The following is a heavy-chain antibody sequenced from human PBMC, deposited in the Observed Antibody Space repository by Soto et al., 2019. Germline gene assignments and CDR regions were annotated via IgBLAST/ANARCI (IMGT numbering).Heavy chain of an antibody. D-gene: IGHD3-22*01. J-gene: IGHJ5*02. CDR3: ARDESGYSPQRGLDP. CDR2: IIPIFGTA. CDR1: GGTFSSYA. Sequence: EASVKVSCKASGGTFSSYAISWVRQAPGQGLEWMGGIIPIFGTANYAQKFQGRVTITADESTSTAYMELSSLRSEDTAVYYCARDESGYSPQRGLDPWGQGTLVTVSS. V-gene: IGHV1-69*13.